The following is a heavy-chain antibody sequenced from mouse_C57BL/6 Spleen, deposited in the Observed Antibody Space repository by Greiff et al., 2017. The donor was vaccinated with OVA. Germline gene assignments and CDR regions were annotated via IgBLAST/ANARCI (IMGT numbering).Heavy chain of an antibody. V-gene: IGHV5-9*01. Sequence: EVQVVESGGGLVKPVGSLKLSCAASGFTFSSYTMSWVRQTPEKRLEWVATISGGGGNTYYPDSVKGRFTISRDNAKNTLYLQMSSLRSEDTALYYCARHDYDDYFDYWGQGTTLTVSS. D-gene: IGHD2-4*01. J-gene: IGHJ2*01. CDR3: ARHDYDDYFDY. CDR2: ISGGGGNT. CDR1: GFTFSSYT.